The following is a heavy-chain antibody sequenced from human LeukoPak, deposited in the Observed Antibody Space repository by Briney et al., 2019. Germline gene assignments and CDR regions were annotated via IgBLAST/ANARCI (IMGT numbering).Heavy chain of an antibody. J-gene: IGHJ4*02. CDR3: ARDVRSGGFGELSYYFDY. CDR1: GGTFSSYA. D-gene: IGHD3-10*01. Sequence: GASVRVSCKASGGTFSSYAISWVRQAPGQGLEWMGWISAYNGNTNYAQKLQGRVTMTTDTSTSTAYMELRSLRSDDTAVYYCARDVRSGGFGELSYYFDYWGQGTLVTVSS. V-gene: IGHV1-18*01. CDR2: ISAYNGNT.